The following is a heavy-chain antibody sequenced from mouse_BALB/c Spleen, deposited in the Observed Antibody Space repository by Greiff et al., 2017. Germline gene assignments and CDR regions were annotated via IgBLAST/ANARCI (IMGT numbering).Heavy chain of an antibody. D-gene: IGHD1-1*02. CDR3: AIWDYFDY. CDR2: INPSTGYT. Sequence: QVQLQQSGAELAKPGASVKMSCKASGYTFTSYWMHWVKQRPGQGLEWIGYINPSTGYTEYNQKFKDKATLTADKSSSTAYMQLSSLTSEDSAVYYCAIWDYFDYWGQGTTLTVSS. J-gene: IGHJ2*01. V-gene: IGHV1-7*01. CDR1: GYTFTSYW.